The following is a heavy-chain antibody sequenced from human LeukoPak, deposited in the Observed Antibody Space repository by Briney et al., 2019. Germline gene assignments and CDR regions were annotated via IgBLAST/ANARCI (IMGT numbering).Heavy chain of an antibody. D-gene: IGHD6-19*01. CDR1: GYTLTELS. CDR2: FDPEDGET. Sequence: ASVTVSCKVSGYTLTELSMHWVRQAPGKGLEWMGGFDPEDGETIYAQKFQGRVTMTEDTSTDTAYMELSSLRSEDTAVYYCATVGIAVAGPTDYWGQGTLVTVSS. V-gene: IGHV1-24*01. CDR3: ATVGIAVAGPTDY. J-gene: IGHJ4*02.